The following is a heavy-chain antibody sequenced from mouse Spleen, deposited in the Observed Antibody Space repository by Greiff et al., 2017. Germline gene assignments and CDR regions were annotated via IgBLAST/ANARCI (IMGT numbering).Heavy chain of an antibody. CDR1: GYSFTGYF. D-gene: IGHD1-1*01. V-gene: IGHV1-20*02. CDR3: ARDYGSSPFDY. Sequence: EVKLQESGPELVKPGASVKISCKASGYSFTGYFMNWVMQSHGKSLEWIGRINPYNGDTFYNQKFKGKATLTVDKSSSTAHMELRSLASEDSAVYYCARDYGSSPFDYWGQGTTLTVSS. J-gene: IGHJ2*01. CDR2: INPYNGDT.